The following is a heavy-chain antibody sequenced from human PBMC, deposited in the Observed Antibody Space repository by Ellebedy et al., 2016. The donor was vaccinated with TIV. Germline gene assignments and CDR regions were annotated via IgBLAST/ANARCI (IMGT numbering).Heavy chain of an antibody. J-gene: IGHJ4*02. Sequence: MPSETLSLTCTVSGGSISSYYWSWIRQPPGKGLEWIGYIYYSGSTNYNPSLKSRVTISVDTSKNQFSLKLSSVTAADTAVYYCARHPGYVGKGIDYWGQGTLVTVSS. D-gene: IGHD4-23*01. CDR1: GGSISSYY. V-gene: IGHV4-59*08. CDR2: IYYSGST. CDR3: ARHPGYVGKGIDY.